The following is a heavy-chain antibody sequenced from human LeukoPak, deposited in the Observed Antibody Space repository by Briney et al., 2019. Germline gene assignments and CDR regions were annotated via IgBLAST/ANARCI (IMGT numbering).Heavy chain of an antibody. J-gene: IGHJ5*02. Sequence: SETLSLTCTVSGGSISSGDYYWSWIRQPPGKGLEWIGYIYYSGSTYYNPSLKSRVTISVDTSKNQFSLKLSSVTAADTAVYYCARGRTYYYVFDPWGQGTLVTVSS. D-gene: IGHD3-10*02. V-gene: IGHV4-30-4*01. CDR1: GGSISSGDYY. CDR2: IYYSGST. CDR3: ARGRTYYYVFDP.